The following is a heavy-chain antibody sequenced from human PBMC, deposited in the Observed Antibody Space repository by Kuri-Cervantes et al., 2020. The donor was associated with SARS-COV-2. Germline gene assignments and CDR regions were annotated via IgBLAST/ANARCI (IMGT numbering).Heavy chain of an antibody. J-gene: IGHJ4*02. Sequence: ESLKISCTVSGGSISSGDYYWSWIRQPPGKGLEWIGYIYYSGSTNYNPSLKSRVTISVDTSKNQFSLKLSSVTAADTAVYYCARGSRYDFWSGFLFDYWGQGTLVTVSS. CDR1: GGSISSGDYY. D-gene: IGHD3-3*01. CDR2: IYYSGST. CDR3: ARGSRYDFWSGFLFDY. V-gene: IGHV4-61*08.